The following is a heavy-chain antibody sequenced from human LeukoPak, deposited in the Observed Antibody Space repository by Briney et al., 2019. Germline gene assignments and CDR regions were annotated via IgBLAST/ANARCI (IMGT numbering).Heavy chain of an antibody. CDR1: GYTFTSYY. D-gene: IGHD2-21*02. J-gene: IGHJ4*02. Sequence: ASVKVSCKASGYTFTSYYMHWVRQAPGQGLEWMGIINPSGGSTSYAQKFQGRVTMTRDTSTSTVYMELSSLSSEDTAVYYCARDPGGGDVDYWGQGTLVTVSS. CDR3: ARDPGGGDVDY. V-gene: IGHV1-46*01. CDR2: INPSGGST.